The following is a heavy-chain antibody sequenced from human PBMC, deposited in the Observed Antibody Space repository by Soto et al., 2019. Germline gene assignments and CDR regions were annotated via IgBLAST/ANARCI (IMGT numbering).Heavy chain of an antibody. J-gene: IGHJ4*02. CDR3: AKDYRFESCSSTSCPFDY. Sequence: GGSLRLSCAASGFTFSSYAMSWVRQAPGKGLEWVSAISGSGGSTYYADSVKGRFTISRDNSKNTLYLQMNSLRAEDTAVYYCAKDYRFESCSSTSCPFDYWGQGTLVTVSS. D-gene: IGHD2-2*01. V-gene: IGHV3-23*01. CDR1: GFTFSSYA. CDR2: ISGSGGST.